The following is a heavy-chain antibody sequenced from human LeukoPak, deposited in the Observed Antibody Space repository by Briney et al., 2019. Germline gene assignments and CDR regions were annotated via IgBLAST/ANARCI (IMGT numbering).Heavy chain of an antibody. D-gene: IGHD5-12*01. Sequence: PGGSLRLSCAASGFTFRCYSMSWVRQAPGKGLEWVANIKQDGSEKYYVDSVKGRFTVSRDNAKNSLYLQMNSLRAEDTAVYYCARVRKSGYSGYDPLDYWGQGTLVTVSS. V-gene: IGHV3-7*01. CDR3: ARVRKSGYSGYDPLDY. J-gene: IGHJ4*02. CDR1: GFTFRCYS. CDR2: IKQDGSEK.